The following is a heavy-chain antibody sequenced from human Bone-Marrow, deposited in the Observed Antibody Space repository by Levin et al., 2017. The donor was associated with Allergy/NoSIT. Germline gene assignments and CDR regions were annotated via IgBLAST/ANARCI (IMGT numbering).Heavy chain of an antibody. CDR1: GDSISRGEHY. D-gene: IGHD6-13*01. J-gene: IGHJ4*02. CDR3: ARDSETSTWSWFDY. CDR2: VSYSGTT. Sequence: PSETLSLTCTVSGDSISRGEHYWSWIRQRPGKALEWIGFVSYSGTTNHNPSLNSRVSISVDTSKNQFSLRLYSVTAADTAVYYCARDSETSTWSWFDYWGQGTQVTVSS. V-gene: IGHV4-31*03.